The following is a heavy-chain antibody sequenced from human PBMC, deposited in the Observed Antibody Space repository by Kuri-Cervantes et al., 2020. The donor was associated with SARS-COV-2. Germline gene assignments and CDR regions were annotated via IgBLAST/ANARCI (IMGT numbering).Heavy chain of an antibody. D-gene: IGHD3-3*01. CDR3: TRNDFWSGHYFDY. Sequence: GGSLRLSCAASGFTFSSYAMHWVRQAPGKGLEWVAVISYDGSNKYYADSVKGRFTISRDDSKSIAYLQMNSLKTEDTAVYYCTRNDFWSGHYFDYWGQGTLVTVSS. V-gene: IGHV3-30-3*01. J-gene: IGHJ4*02. CDR2: ISYDGSNK. CDR1: GFTFSSYA.